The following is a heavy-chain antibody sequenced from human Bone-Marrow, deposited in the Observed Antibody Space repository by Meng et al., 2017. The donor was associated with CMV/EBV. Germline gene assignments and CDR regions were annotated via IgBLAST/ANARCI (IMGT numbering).Heavy chain of an antibody. CDR3: ARDREPGAFDI. Sequence: SETLSLTCTVSGVSISSYYWSWIRQPPGKGLEWIGYIYYSGSSNYNPSLKSRVTISVDTSKSQFSLKLRSVTAADTAIYYCARDREPGAFDIWGQGTMVTVS. V-gene: IGHV4-59*08. CDR1: GVSISSYY. CDR2: IYYSGSS. J-gene: IGHJ3*02. D-gene: IGHD1-14*01.